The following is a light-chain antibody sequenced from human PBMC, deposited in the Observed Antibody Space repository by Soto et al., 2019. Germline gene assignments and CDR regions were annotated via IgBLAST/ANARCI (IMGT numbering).Light chain of an antibody. CDR3: MQALQSLT. Sequence: VMTQSPLTLPVTPGEPASISCRSSQSLLYNNPYNYLDWYVQKPGQSPQLLIYFGSNRAPGVPDRFSGSGSGTDFTLKINRVEAEDVGTYYCMQALQSLTFGQGTRLEIK. CDR1: QSLLYNNPYNY. CDR2: FGS. J-gene: IGKJ5*01. V-gene: IGKV2-28*01.